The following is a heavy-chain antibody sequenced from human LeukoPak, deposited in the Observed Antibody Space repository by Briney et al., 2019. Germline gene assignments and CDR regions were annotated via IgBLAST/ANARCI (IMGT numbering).Heavy chain of an antibody. Sequence: APVKVSCKTSGYTFTSYGISWVRQAPGQGLEWMGWISAYNGNTNYAQKLQGRVTMTTDTSTSTAYMELRSLRSDDTAVYYCARGDIVGTTFSDAFDIWGQGTMVTVSS. CDR2: ISAYNGNT. CDR1: GYTFTSYG. D-gene: IGHD1-26*01. CDR3: ARGDIVGTTFSDAFDI. J-gene: IGHJ3*02. V-gene: IGHV1-18*01.